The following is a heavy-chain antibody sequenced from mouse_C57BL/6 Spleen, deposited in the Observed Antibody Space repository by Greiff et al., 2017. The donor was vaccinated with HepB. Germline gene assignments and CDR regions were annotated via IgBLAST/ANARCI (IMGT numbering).Heavy chain of an antibody. Sequence: EVQLQQSGPELVKPGASVKIPCKASGYTFTDYNMDWVKQSHGKSLEWIGDINPNNGGTIYNQKFKGKATLTVDKSSSTAYMELRSLTSEDTAVYYCAREHYDYDGYYFDYWGQGTTLTVSS. V-gene: IGHV1-18*01. CDR1: GYTFTDYN. CDR3: AREHYDYDGYYFDY. CDR2: INPNNGGT. D-gene: IGHD2-4*01. J-gene: IGHJ2*01.